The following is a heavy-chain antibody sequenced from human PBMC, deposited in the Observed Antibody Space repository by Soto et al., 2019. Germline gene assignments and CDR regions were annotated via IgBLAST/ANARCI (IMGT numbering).Heavy chain of an antibody. CDR1: GYTFTSYD. V-gene: IGHV1-8*01. Sequence: QVQLVQSGAEVKKPGASVKVSCKASGYTFTSYDINWVRQATGQGLEWMGWMNPNSGNTGYAQKFQGRVTMTRNTSISTAYMELSSLRSEDTAVYYCARGPLKYTYYYYGMDVWGQGTTVTVSS. CDR3: ARGPLKYTYYYYGMDV. CDR2: MNPNSGNT. D-gene: IGHD2-2*02. J-gene: IGHJ6*02.